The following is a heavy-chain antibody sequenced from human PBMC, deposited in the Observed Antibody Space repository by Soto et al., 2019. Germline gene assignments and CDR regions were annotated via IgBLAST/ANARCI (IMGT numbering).Heavy chain of an antibody. V-gene: IGHV3-33*01. CDR1: GFTFSSYV. CDR3: AATSKGNWFDP. Sequence: GGSLRLSCAASGFTFSSYVMHWVRQAPGKGLEWVAVIWYDGSNKYYADSVKGRFTISRDNSKNTLYLQMNSLRAEDTAVYYCAATSKGNWFDPWGQGTLVTVSS. CDR2: IWYDGSNK. D-gene: IGHD5-12*01. J-gene: IGHJ5*02.